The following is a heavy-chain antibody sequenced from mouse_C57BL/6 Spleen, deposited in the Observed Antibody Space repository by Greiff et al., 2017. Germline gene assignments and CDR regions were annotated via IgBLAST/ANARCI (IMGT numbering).Heavy chain of an antibody. CDR1: GFSLTSYG. Sequence: LKLVESGPGLVAPSQSLSITCTVSGFSLTSYGVSWVRQPPGKGLEWLGVIWGDGSTNYHSALISRLSISKDNSKSQVFLKLNSLQTDDTATYYCAKVGTILYYYAMDYWGQGTSVTVSS. CDR3: AKVGTILYYYAMDY. J-gene: IGHJ4*01. CDR2: IWGDGST. D-gene: IGHD2-1*01. V-gene: IGHV2-3*01.